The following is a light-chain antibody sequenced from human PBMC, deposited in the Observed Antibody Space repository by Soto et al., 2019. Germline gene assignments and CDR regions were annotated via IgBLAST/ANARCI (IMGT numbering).Light chain of an antibody. CDR2: EVN. Sequence: QSVLTQPASMSGSPGQSITISCTGTSSDIGYYDYVSWYQHHSGKAPKLIIYEVNNRPSGVSNRFSGSKSVNTASLTISGLQAEDEADYYCSSHSSSSAYYVFGTGTQLTVL. CDR3: SSHSSSSAYYV. V-gene: IGLV2-14*01. CDR1: SSDIGYYDY. J-gene: IGLJ1*01.